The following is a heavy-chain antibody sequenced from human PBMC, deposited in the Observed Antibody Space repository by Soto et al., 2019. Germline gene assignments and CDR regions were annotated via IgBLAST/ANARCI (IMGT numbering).Heavy chain of an antibody. CDR1: GFTFSTYA. D-gene: IGHD5-12*01. CDR3: AKDSFINLRGYDSY. V-gene: IGHV3-23*01. J-gene: IGHJ4*02. CDR2: ISGSGDST. Sequence: PVGSLRLSCAASGFTFSTYAMIWVRQARGKGLEWVSAISGSGDSTYYADSVKGRFTISRDNSKNTLYLQMSSLRAEDTAIYYCAKDSFINLRGYDSYWGQGTLVTVSS.